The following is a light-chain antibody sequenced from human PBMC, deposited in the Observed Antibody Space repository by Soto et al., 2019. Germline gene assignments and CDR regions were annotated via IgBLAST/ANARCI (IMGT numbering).Light chain of an antibody. J-gene: IGKJ1*01. Sequence: DSVMTKSPDSLAVSLGERATINCKSSQSVLYSSNNKNYLAWYQQKPGQPPKLLIYWASTRESGVPDRFSGSGSGTDFTLTVSSLQAEDVAVYYCQQYYSTPWTFGQGPKVEIK. CDR1: QSVLYSSNNKNY. CDR3: QQYYSTPWT. V-gene: IGKV4-1*01. CDR2: WAS.